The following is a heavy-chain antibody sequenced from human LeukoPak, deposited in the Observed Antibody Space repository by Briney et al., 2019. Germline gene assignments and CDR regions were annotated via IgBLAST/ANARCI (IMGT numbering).Heavy chain of an antibody. V-gene: IGHV4-34*01. CDR1: GGSFSGYY. J-gene: IGHJ5*02. D-gene: IGHD3-16*01. CDR3: ARGHYGLDP. Sequence: SETLSLTCAVYGGSFSGYYWSWIRQPPGKGLEWIGEINHSGSTNYNPSLKSRVTISVDTSKNQFSLKLSSVTAADTAVYYCARGHYGLDPWGQGTLVTVSS. CDR2: INHSGST.